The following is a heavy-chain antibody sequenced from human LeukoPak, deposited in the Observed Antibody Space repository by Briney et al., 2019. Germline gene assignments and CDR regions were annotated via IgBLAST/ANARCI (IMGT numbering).Heavy chain of an antibody. CDR2: ISPNNGGT. Sequence: ASVKVSCKASGYACTDYYIHWVRQPPGQGLELVGRISPNNGGTIYAHNFQGRVTMHRDTSITTAYMELSRLRSDAPAIYFCATVAGSGATSNDWGQGTLVSVSS. J-gene: IGHJ4*02. V-gene: IGHV1-2*06. CDR3: ATVAGSGATSND. D-gene: IGHD1-1*01. CDR1: GYACTDYY.